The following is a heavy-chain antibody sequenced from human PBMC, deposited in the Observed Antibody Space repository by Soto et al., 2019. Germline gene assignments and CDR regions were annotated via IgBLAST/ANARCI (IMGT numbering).Heavy chain of an antibody. Sequence: KTSETLSLTCSVSGVSIGSHFWSWIRQAPGKGPELVGYIYHTVNTNYNPALKSRVTISMDTSENQLSLQLSSVTAADTAVYYCATWHEREHAYDVWGQGTTVTVSS. CDR3: ATWHEREHAYDV. CDR1: GVSIGSHF. D-gene: IGHD1-1*01. CDR2: IYHTVNT. V-gene: IGHV4-59*11. J-gene: IGHJ3*01.